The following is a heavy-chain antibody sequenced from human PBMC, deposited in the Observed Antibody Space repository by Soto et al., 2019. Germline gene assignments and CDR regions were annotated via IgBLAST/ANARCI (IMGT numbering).Heavy chain of an antibody. CDR1: GFTFSSYA. D-gene: IGHD1-26*01. V-gene: IGHV3-23*01. CDR2: ISGSGGST. Sequence: EVQLLESGGGLVQPGGSLRLSCAASGFTFSSYAMSWVRQAPGKGLEWVSAISGSGGSTYYADSVKGRFTISRDNSKNTLYLQMNSLRAEDTAVYYCASQWELLASKRDSNYWYFDLWGRGTLVTVSS. CDR3: ASQWELLASKRDSNYWYFDL. J-gene: IGHJ2*01.